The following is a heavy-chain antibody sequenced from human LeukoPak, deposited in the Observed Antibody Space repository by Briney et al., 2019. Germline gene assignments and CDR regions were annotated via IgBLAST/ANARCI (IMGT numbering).Heavy chain of an antibody. Sequence: ASVKVSCKASGYTFTSYYIHWVRQAPGQGLEWMGIINPSGGSTTYAQKSQGRVTITRDTPTSTVYMVLSSLRSEDTAVYYCARDRYSISSLYDFWGQGTLVTVSS. D-gene: IGHD6-6*01. V-gene: IGHV1-46*01. CDR1: GYTFTSYY. CDR3: ARDRYSISSLYDF. CDR2: INPSGGST. J-gene: IGHJ4*02.